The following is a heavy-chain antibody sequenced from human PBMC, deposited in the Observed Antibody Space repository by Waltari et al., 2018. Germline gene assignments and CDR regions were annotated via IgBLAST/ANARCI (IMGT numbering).Heavy chain of an antibody. CDR3: VRRGYSGYDHDPFGYYYYGMDV. D-gene: IGHD5-12*01. CDR1: GGSISSHY. J-gene: IGHJ6*02. Sequence: QVQLQESGPGLVKPSETLSLTCTVSGGSISSHYWSWIRQPPGKGLEWIGYIYYSGSTNYNPSLKSRVTISVDTSKNQFSLKLSSVTAADTAVYYCVRRGYSGYDHDPFGYYYYGMDVWGQGTTVTVSS. V-gene: IGHV4-59*11. CDR2: IYYSGST.